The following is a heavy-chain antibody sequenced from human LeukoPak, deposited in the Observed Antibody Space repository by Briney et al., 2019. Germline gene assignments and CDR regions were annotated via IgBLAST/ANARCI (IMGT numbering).Heavy chain of an antibody. Sequence: SETLCLTCTVSGGSISSGDYCWSWIRQPPEKGLEWIGYIYYSGSTYYTPSLKSRVTISVDTSKNQFSLKLSSVTAADTAVYYCARVAHAFDIWGQGTMVTVSS. CDR1: GGSISSGDYC. CDR2: IYYSGST. V-gene: IGHV4-30-4*01. J-gene: IGHJ3*02. CDR3: ARVAHAFDI.